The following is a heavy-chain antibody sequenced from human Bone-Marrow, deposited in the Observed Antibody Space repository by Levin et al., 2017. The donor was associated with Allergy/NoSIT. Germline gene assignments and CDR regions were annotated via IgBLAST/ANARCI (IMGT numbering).Heavy chain of an antibody. CDR3: AKEDKACNWNAGRCLAFDI. Sequence: SCAASGFTFSSYGMHWVRQAPGKGLEWVAVISYDGSNKYYADSVKGRFTISRDNSKNTLYLQMNSLRAEDTAVYYCAKEDKACNWNAGRCLAFDIWGQGTMVTVSS. J-gene: IGHJ3*02. D-gene: IGHD1-1*01. CDR1: GFTFSSYG. V-gene: IGHV3-30*18. CDR2: ISYDGSNK.